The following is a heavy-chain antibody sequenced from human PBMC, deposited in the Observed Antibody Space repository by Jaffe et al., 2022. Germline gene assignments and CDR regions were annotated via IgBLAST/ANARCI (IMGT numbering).Heavy chain of an antibody. V-gene: IGHV3-23*01. CDR2: ISGSGGST. CDR3: AKVDLLHTPVTLRFLEWNRGAFDI. J-gene: IGHJ3*02. CDR1: GFTFSSYA. Sequence: EVQLLESGGGLVQPGGSLRLSCAASGFTFSSYAMSWVRQAPGKGLEWVSAISGSGGSTYYADSVKGRFTISRDNSKNTLYLQMNSLRAEDTAVYYCAKVDLLHTPVTLRFLEWNRGAFDIWGQGTMVTVSS. D-gene: IGHD3-3*01.